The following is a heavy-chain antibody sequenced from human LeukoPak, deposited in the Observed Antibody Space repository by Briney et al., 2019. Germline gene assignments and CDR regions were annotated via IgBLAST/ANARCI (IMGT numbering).Heavy chain of an antibody. Sequence: GGSLRLSCETSGFTFTKYAMIWVRQAPGKGLEWVSDISGSGRTTYYAVSVKGRFIISRDNSNNTVYLQMNSLRAEDTAVYFCAKALPPARYKYYFDSWGQGTLVTVSS. CDR2: ISGSGRTT. D-gene: IGHD3-16*02. CDR3: AKALPPARYKYYFDS. V-gene: IGHV3-23*01. J-gene: IGHJ4*02. CDR1: GFTFTKYA.